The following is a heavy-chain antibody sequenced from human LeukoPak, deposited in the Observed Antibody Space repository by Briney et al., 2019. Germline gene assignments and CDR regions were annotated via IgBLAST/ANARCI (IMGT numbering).Heavy chain of an antibody. J-gene: IGHJ4*02. Sequence: SETLSLTCTVSGGSISSSSYYWGWIRQPPGKGLEWIGSIYYSGSTYYNPSLKSRVTISVGTSKNQFSLKLSSVTAADTAVYFCARHNYGDYLVFYYWGQGALVTVSS. D-gene: IGHD4-17*01. CDR3: ARHNYGDYLVFYY. V-gene: IGHV4-39*01. CDR1: GGSISSSSYY. CDR2: IYYSGST.